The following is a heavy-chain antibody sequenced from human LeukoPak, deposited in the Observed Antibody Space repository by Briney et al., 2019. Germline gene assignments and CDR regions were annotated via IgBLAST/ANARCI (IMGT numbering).Heavy chain of an antibody. CDR1: GFTFSSYG. CDR2: IWYDGSNK. D-gene: IGHD6-13*01. CDR3: ARDRAAADLDY. V-gene: IGHV3-33*08. J-gene: IGHJ4*02. Sequence: GGSLRLSCAAAGFTFSSYGMHWVRQAPGKGLEWVAVIWYDGSNKFYADSVKGRFTISRDNSKNTLYRQMNSLRAEDTAVYYCARDRAAADLDYWGQGTLVTVST.